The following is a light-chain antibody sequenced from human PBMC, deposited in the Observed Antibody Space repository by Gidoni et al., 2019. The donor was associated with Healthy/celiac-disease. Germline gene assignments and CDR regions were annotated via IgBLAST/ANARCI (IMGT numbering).Light chain of an antibody. CDR3: QVWDSSSDHLYV. Sequence: SYVLTQPPSVSVAPGKTARITCGGNNIGSKSLHWYQQKPGQSPVLVVYDDSDRPSGIPERFSGANSGNTATLTISRVEAGEEADYYCQVWDSSSDHLYVFGTGTKVTVL. CDR2: DDS. V-gene: IGLV3-21*03. J-gene: IGLJ1*01. CDR1: NIGSKS.